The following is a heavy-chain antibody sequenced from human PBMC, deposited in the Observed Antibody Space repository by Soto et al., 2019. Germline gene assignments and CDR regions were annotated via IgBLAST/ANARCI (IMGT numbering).Heavy chain of an antibody. V-gene: IGHV4-4*07. CDR1: GGSINSYW. J-gene: IGHJ4*02. CDR3: ARDIGSYAYGEGY. Sequence: SETLSLTCSVSGGSINSYWWSWIRQPAGKGLEWIGRVYSSGTTDYNPSLNSRATLSVETSKNQFSLKLSSVTAADTAVYYCARDIGSYAYGEGYWGQGIRVTVSS. D-gene: IGHD3-10*01. CDR2: VYSSGTT.